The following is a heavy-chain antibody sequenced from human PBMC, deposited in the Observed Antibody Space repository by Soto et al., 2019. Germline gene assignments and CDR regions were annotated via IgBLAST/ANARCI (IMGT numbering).Heavy chain of an antibody. J-gene: IGHJ5*02. CDR2: INHSGGT. Sequence: QVQLQQWGAGLLKPSETLSLTCGVYGGSFSGYYWSWLRLPPGQGLEWIGEINHSGGTNYHPSLKSRVTISVDTSKNQFSLKLSSVTAADTAVYYCARGGGGIAAAGAFDPWGQGTLVTVSS. V-gene: IGHV4-34*01. CDR3: ARGGGGIAAAGAFDP. D-gene: IGHD6-13*01. CDR1: GGSFSGYY.